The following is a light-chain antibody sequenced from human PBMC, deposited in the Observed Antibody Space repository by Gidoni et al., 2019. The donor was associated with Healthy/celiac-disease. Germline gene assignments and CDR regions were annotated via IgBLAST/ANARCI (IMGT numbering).Light chain of an antibody. CDR1: QSISSY. J-gene: IGKJ4*01. CDR2: DAS. V-gene: IGKV1-39*01. Sequence: DIQMTQSPSSLSASVGDRVTITCRASQSISSYLNGYQQKPGKAPKLLINDASSLQSWVPSRFSGSGSGTDFTITISSLQPEDFATYYCQQSYSTPPLTFGGGTKVEIK. CDR3: QQSYSTPPLT.